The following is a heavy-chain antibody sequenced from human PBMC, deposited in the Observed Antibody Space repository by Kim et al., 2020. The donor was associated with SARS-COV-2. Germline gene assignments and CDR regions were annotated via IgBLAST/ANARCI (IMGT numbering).Heavy chain of an antibody. Sequence: GGSLRLSCAASGFTFSDYYMTWIRQAPGKGPEWLSYISSDGNIIYYADSVKGQFTISRDNAMHSLYLQINSLRDEDTAIYYCARWGGGGAEVAGGWFDPWGQGTLVTVSS. CDR1: GFTFSDYY. CDR2: ISSDGNII. D-gene: IGHD2-15*01. V-gene: IGHV3-11*01. CDR3: ARWGGGGAEVAGGWFDP. J-gene: IGHJ5*02.